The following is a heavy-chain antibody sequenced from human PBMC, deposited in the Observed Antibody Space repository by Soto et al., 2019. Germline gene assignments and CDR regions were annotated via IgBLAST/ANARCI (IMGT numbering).Heavy chain of an antibody. CDR1: GSANSGGGCI. CDR3: ARRRSVGEFDS. J-gene: IGHJ4*02. Sequence: PSGTLPQTGNVSGSANSGGGCIRKRLRPPPGKGLEWIGSIYYSGFAYYNASLKSRVTISGDTSKNQFSLKLRSVTAADAAVYYCARRRSVGEFDSWGQGTLVTVSS. D-gene: IGHD3-10*01. V-gene: IGHV4-39*01. CDR2: IYYSGFA.